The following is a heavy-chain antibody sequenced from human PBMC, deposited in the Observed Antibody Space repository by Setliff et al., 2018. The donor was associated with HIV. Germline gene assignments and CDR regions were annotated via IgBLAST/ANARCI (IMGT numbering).Heavy chain of an antibody. CDR2: IRSKAYGGTT. V-gene: IGHV3-49*04. Sequence: GGSLRLSCTASGFTFGDYTMSWVRQAPGKGLEWVGFIRSKAYGGTTEYAASVKGRFTISRDDSKSIAYLQMNSLKTEDTAVYYCTSERDGYNYGRPAFDIWGQGTMVTVSS. CDR1: GFTFGDYT. CDR3: TSERDGYNYGRPAFDI. D-gene: IGHD5-12*01. J-gene: IGHJ3*02.